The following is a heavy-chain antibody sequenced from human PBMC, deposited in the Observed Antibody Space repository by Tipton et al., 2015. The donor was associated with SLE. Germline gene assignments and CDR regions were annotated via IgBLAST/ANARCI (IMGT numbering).Heavy chain of an antibody. CDR1: GDSVTRGYYY. J-gene: IGHJ4*02. CDR3: ARGIMGDHDY. Sequence: TLSLTCTVSGDSVTRGYYYWSWIRQPAGKGLEWIGRIYTSGTTNYNPSLKSRVTISVDTSKNQFSLKLSSVTAADTAVYYCARGIMGDHDYWGQGTLVTVSS. D-gene: IGHD3-16*01. V-gene: IGHV4-61*02. CDR2: IYTSGTT.